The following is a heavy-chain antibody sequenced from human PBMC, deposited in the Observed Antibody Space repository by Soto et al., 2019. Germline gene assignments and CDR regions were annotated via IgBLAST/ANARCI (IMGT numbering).Heavy chain of an antibody. CDR2: IYNSATT. V-gene: IGHV4-39*01. Sequence: QLQLQEWGPGLVKPSVTMSLTCTVSGGSVNSTNYYWGRIRQPPGNGLEWIGSIYNSATTYYNPSLKSRVTISVDTSKNLFSLNLNAVTAADTAMYYCGRVVIAASAHPDFDYWGQGTLVTVSS. CDR1: GGSVNSTNYY. D-gene: IGHD2-15*01. CDR3: GRVVIAASAHPDFDY. J-gene: IGHJ4*02.